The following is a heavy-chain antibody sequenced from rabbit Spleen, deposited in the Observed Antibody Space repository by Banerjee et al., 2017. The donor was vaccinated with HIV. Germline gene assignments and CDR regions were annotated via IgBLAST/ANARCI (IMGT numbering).Heavy chain of an antibody. CDR2: IDAGSSGFT. CDR3: ARDSSSSFSSYGMDL. Sequence: QQQLEESGGGLVQPEGSLALTCKASGFSFSSSDYICWVRQAPGKGLEWIVCIDAGSSGFTYFASWAKGRFTISKTSSTTVTLQMTSLTAADTATYFCARDSSSSFSSYGMDLWGPGTLVTVS. J-gene: IGHJ6*01. D-gene: IGHD1-1*01. V-gene: IGHV1S45*01. CDR1: GFSFSSSDY.